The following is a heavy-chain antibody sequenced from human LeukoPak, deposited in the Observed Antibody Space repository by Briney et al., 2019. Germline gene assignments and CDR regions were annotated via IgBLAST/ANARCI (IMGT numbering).Heavy chain of an antibody. CDR1: GYTFTSNY. J-gene: IGHJ6*02. Sequence: ASVNVSCKASGYTFTSNYIHWVRQAPGQGLEWMGMIYPRDGSTSYAQKFQGRVTVTRDTSTSTAYMELSSLRSEDTAVYYCAKGPNCSSTSCYVGYYYYGMDVWGQGTTVTVSS. D-gene: IGHD2-2*01. CDR2: IYPRDGST. CDR3: AKGPNCSSTSCYVGYYYYGMDV. V-gene: IGHV1-46*01.